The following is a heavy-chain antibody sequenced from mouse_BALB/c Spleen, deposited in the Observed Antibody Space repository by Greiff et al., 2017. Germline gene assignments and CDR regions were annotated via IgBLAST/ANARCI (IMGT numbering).Heavy chain of an antibody. D-gene: IGHD2-1*01. CDR3: ARCGNYPYYYAMDY. V-gene: IGHV1-26*01. Sequence: VQLKESGPELVKPGASVKISCKASGYTFTDYYMNWVKQSHGKSLEWIGLVNPNNGGTSYNQKFKGKATLTVDKSSSTAYMELRSLTSEDSAVYYCARCGNYPYYYAMDYWGQGTSVTVSS. CDR2: VNPNNGGT. CDR1: GYTFTDYY. J-gene: IGHJ4*01.